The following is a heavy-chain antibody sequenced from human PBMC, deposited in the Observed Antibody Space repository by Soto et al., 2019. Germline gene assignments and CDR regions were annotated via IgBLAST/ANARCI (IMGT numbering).Heavy chain of an antibody. CDR1: GFTFSNYA. J-gene: IGHJ5*02. CDR2: ISGSGSSI. CDR3: AKGGYSSSWKNWFDP. V-gene: IGHV3-23*01. D-gene: IGHD6-13*01. Sequence: EVQLLESGGGLVQPGGSLRLSCAASGFTFSNYAMTWVRQAPGKGLEWVSGISGSGSSIYYADSVKGRFTISRDNSKKLLYLQMNSLRAEDTAVYYCAKGGYSSSWKNWFDPWGQGTLVTVSS.